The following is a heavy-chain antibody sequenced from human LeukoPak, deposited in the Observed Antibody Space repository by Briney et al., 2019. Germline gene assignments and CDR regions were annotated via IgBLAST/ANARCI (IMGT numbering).Heavy chain of an antibody. CDR3: AREGGHYYYYMDV. Sequence: SETLSLTCSVSGSYINNYYWGWIRQPPGKGLEWIGSIYHSGSTYYNPSLKSRVTISVDTSKNQFSLKLSSVTAADTAVYYCAREGGHYYYYMDVWGKGTTVTVSS. CDR2: IYHSGST. CDR1: GSYINNYY. D-gene: IGHD3-16*01. V-gene: IGHV4-38-2*02. J-gene: IGHJ6*03.